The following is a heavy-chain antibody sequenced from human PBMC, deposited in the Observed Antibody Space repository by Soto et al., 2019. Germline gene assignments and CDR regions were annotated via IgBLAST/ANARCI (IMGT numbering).Heavy chain of an antibody. CDR2: INHSGST. Sequence: PSETLSLTCAVYGGSFSGYYWSWIRQPPGKGLEWIGEINHSGSTNYNPSLKSRVTISVDTSKNQFSLKLSSVTAADTAVYYCNYGSGTQKPPHYYYYYMDVWGKGTTVTVSS. CDR3: NYGSGTQKPPHYYYYYMDV. D-gene: IGHD3-10*01. CDR1: GGSFSGYY. V-gene: IGHV4-34*01. J-gene: IGHJ6*03.